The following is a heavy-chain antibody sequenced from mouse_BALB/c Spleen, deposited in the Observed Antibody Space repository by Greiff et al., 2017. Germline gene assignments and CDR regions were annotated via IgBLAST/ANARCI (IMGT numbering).Heavy chain of an antibody. D-gene: IGHD1-1*01. CDR1: GFSLTSYG. Sequence: VQLQQSGPGLVAPSQSLSITCTVSGFSLTSYGVHWVRQPPGKGLEWLGVIWAGGSTNYNSALMSRLSISKDNSKSQVFLKMNSLQTDDTAMYYCARALIYYYEGFAYWGQGTLVTVSA. CDR3: ARALIYYYEGFAY. CDR2: IWAGGST. J-gene: IGHJ3*01. V-gene: IGHV2-9*02.